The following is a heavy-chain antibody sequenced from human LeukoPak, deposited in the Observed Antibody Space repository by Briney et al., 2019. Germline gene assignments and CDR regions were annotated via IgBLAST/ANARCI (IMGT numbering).Heavy chain of an antibody. CDR1: GYTFTSYG. CDR2: ISAYNGNT. J-gene: IGHJ4*02. CDR3: ATAPHQYYYDSSGSHFDY. Sequence: ASVKVSCKASGYTFTSYGISWVRQAPGQGLEWMGWISAYNGNTNYAQKLQGRVTMTTDTSTSTAYMELRSLRSDDTAVYYCATAPHQYYYDSSGSHFDYWGQGTLVTVSS. D-gene: IGHD3-22*01. V-gene: IGHV1-18*01.